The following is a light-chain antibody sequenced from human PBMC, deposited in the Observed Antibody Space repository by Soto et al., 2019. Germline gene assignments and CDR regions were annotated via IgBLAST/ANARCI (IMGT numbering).Light chain of an antibody. CDR3: SSYAGSSKLGV. CDR2: DVS. J-gene: IGLJ2*01. CDR1: SSDIGDSNF. Sequence: QSALAQPASVSGSPGQSITISCTGTSSDIGDSNFVSWYQHHPGKAPKLLIYDVSDLPSRISGRFSGSKSANTASLSISGVQAEDEADYYCSSYAGSSKLGVFGGGTKLTVL. V-gene: IGLV2-14*01.